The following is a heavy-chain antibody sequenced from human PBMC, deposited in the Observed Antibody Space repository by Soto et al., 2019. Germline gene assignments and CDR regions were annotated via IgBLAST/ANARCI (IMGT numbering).Heavy chain of an antibody. D-gene: IGHD2-15*01. CDR3: ARLGCSGGSCYLVYGMDV. CDR1: GYSFTSYW. J-gene: IGHJ6*02. CDR2: IDPSDSYT. Sequence: GESLKISCKGSGYSFTSYWISWVRQMPGKGLEWMGRIDPSDSYTNYSPSFQGHVTISADKSISTAYLQWSSLKASDTAMYYCARLGCSGGSCYLVYGMDVWGQGTTVTV. V-gene: IGHV5-10-1*01.